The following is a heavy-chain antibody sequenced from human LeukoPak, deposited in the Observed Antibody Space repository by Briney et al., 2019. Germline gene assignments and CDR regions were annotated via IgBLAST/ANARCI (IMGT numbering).Heavy chain of an antibody. CDR2: IWFDGSNK. J-gene: IGHJ4*02. Sequence: GGSLRLSCATSGFTFSSYGMHWVRQAPGKGLEWVAFIWFDGSNKYYADSVKGRFTISRDSSKNTLFLQMNSLSAEDTAVYYCAGDRGLFYYDSSGYPDYWGQGTLVTVSS. V-gene: IGHV3-30*02. CDR3: AGDRGLFYYDSSGYPDY. D-gene: IGHD3-22*01. CDR1: GFTFSSYG.